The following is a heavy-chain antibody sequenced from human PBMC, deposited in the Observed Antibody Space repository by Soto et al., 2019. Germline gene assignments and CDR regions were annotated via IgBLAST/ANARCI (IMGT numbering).Heavy chain of an antibody. CDR2: IIPIFGTA. Sequence: SGKVCCNSSASTVSGYAISMDRQAPGQGLEWMGGIIPIFGTANYAQKFHGRVTITADESTSRAYMELSSLRSEDTAVYYCARDHGVTTGTNWFDPWGQGTLVTRSS. CDR3: ARDHGVTTGTNWFDP. D-gene: IGHD4-4*01. CDR1: ASTVSGYA. V-gene: IGHV1-69*13. J-gene: IGHJ5*02.